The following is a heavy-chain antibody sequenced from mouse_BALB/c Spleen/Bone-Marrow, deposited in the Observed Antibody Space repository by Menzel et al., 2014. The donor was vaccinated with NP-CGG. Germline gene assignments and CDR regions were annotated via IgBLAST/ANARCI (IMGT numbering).Heavy chain of an antibody. CDR2: ISTYSGNT. D-gene: IGHD2-4*01. CDR3: ARGSYYDPAWFAY. Sequence: VQLQQSGPELVRPGVSVKISCKGSGYTFTDYAMHWVKQSHAKSLEWIGVISTYSGNTNYNQKFKGKATMTVDKSSSTAYTELARVTSEDSAIYYCARGSYYDPAWFAYWGQGTLGTVSA. V-gene: IGHV1-67*01. CDR1: GYTFTDYA. J-gene: IGHJ3*01.